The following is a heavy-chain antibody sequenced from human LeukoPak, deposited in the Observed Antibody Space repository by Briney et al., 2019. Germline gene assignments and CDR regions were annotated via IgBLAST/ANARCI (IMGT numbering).Heavy chain of an antibody. CDR2: IYPGDSDP. CDR3: ARLDTSGYYYYGMDV. D-gene: IGHD3-22*01. V-gene: IGHV5-51*01. CDR1: GYSFTSYW. Sequence: GESLKISCKGSGYSFTSYWIGWVRQMPGEGLEWMGIIYPGDSDPRYSPSFQGQVIISADKSISTVYLQWSSLKASDTAMYYCARLDTSGYYYYGMDVWGQGTTVTVSS. J-gene: IGHJ6*02.